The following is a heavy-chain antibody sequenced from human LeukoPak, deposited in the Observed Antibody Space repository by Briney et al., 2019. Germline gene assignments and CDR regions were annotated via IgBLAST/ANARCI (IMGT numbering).Heavy chain of an antibody. CDR3: ARHPSPQLHHFDY. CDR1: GYTFTNYY. V-gene: IGHV1-46*01. CDR2: INPTGDSA. D-gene: IGHD2-2*01. J-gene: IGHJ4*02. Sequence: ASVKVSCKASGYTFTNYYIHWVRQAPGQGLEWMGIINPTGDSASYAQNFQARVTMTRDTSTNTVHMELSSLRSGDTAVYYCARHPSPQLHHFDYWGQGTLVTVSS.